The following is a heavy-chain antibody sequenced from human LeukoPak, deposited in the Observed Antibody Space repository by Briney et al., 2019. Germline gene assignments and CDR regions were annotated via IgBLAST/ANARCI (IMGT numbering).Heavy chain of an antibody. D-gene: IGHD6-19*01. V-gene: IGHV3-9*01. J-gene: IGHJ4*02. CDR3: AKDLYSSGWGSSDY. CDR1: GFTFDDYA. Sequence: GGSLRLSCAASGFTFDDYAMHWVRQAPGKGLEWVSGISWNSGSIGYADSVKGRFTISRDNAKNSLYLQMNSLRAEDTALYYCAKDLYSSGWGSSDYWGQGTLVTVSS. CDR2: ISWNSGSI.